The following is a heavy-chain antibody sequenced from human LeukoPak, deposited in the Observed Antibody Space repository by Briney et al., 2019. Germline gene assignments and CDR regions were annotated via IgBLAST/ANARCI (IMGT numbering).Heavy chain of an antibody. V-gene: IGHV4-39*07. Sequence: SETLSLTCTVSGGSISSSSYNWGWIRQPPGKGLEWIGSIYYSGSTYYNPSLKSRVTISVDTSKNQFSLKLSSVTAADTAVYYCAREGSSTWFRYGMDVWGQGTTVTVSS. D-gene: IGHD6-13*01. CDR2: IYYSGST. CDR3: AREGSSTWFRYGMDV. J-gene: IGHJ6*02. CDR1: GGSISSSSYN.